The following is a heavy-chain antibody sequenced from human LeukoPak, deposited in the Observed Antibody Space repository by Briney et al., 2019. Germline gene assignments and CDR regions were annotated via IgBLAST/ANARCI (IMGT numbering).Heavy chain of an antibody. D-gene: IGHD5-12*01. J-gene: IGHJ5*02. CDR3: ARYIVATNSYNWIDP. CDR1: GGSVSSNY. V-gene: IGHV4-59*02. Sequence: SETLSLICTVSGGSVSSNYWSWIRQPPGKGLEWIGYIYYTGSSNYNPSLKSRVTISVDTSKNQVSLKLSSVTAADTAVYYCARYIVATNSYNWIDPWGQGTLVTVSS. CDR2: IYYTGSS.